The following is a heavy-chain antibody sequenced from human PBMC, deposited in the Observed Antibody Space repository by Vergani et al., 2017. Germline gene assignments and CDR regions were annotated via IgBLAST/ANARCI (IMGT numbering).Heavy chain of an antibody. V-gene: IGHV4-30-2*01. D-gene: IGHD5-24*01. J-gene: IGHJ4*02. CDR1: GGSISSGGYS. Sequence: QLQLQESGSGLVKPSQTLSLTCAVSGGSISSGGYSWSWIRQPPGKGLEWIGYIYHSGSTNYNPSLKSRVTISVDTSKNQFSLKLSSVTAADTAVYYCARAVEMATVFDYWGQGTLVTVSS. CDR2: IYHSGST. CDR3: ARAVEMATVFDY.